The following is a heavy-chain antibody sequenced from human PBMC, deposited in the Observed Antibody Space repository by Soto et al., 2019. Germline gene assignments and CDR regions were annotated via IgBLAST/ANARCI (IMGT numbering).Heavy chain of an antibody. D-gene: IGHD3-10*01. Sequence: QVQLVQSGGEVKKPGASVKVSCKASGYTFTNYGISWVRQAPGQGLEWMGWINVYNGNTKYAQKVQGRVTMTTDTSPRTAYIELRNLDSEHIDVYYLARGVGSGSYYNQYNWFDPWGQGTLVTVSS. V-gene: IGHV1-18*03. J-gene: IGHJ5*02. CDR3: ARGVGSGSYYNQYNWFDP. CDR2: INVYNGNT. CDR1: GYTFTNYG.